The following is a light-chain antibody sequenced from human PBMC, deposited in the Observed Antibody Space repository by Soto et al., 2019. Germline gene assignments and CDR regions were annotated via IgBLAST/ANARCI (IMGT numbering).Light chain of an antibody. J-gene: IGKJ4*01. CDR1: QSIHSF. CDR3: QQYNSDSGLT. CDR2: DAS. V-gene: IGKV1-5*01. Sequence: IPMSQSPSTIYGSXGDRVTISSPTRQSIHSFLAWYRQKPGKASKLLXXDASSLESGVQSRLSGGGSGREFTLNISSLQPDDFATYYCQQYNSDSGLTFGGGTKVDIK.